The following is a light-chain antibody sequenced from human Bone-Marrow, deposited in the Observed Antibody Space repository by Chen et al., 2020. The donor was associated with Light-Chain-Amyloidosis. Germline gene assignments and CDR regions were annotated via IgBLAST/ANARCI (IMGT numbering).Light chain of an antibody. J-gene: IGLJ1*01. CDR1: SSDVGGDNH. Sequence: QSALTQPASVSGSPGQSITISCTGTSSDVGGDNHVSWYQQHHDKSPTLRIYEVTNRPSWVPDRFSGSKSDNTASLTISGLQTEDEADYFCSSYTITNTLVFGSGTRVTVL. V-gene: IGLV2-14*01. CDR2: EVT. CDR3: SSYTITNTLV.